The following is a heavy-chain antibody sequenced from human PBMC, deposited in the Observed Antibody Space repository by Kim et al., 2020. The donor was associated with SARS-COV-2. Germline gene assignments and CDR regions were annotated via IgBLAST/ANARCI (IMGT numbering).Heavy chain of an antibody. CDR2: IYYSGST. CDR3: ARQKATSGGGAFDI. CDR1: GGSISSYY. Sequence: SETLSLTCTVSGGSISSYYWSWIRQPPGKGLEWIGYIYYSGSTNYNPSLKSRVTISVDTSKNQFSLKLSSVTAADTAVYYCARQKATSGGGAFDIWGQGTMVTVSS. J-gene: IGHJ3*02. V-gene: IGHV4-59*08. D-gene: IGHD3-16*01.